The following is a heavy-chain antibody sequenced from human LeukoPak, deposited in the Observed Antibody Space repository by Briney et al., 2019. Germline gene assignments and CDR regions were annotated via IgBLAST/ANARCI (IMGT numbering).Heavy chain of an antibody. CDR3: ARDPRIYCTNGICRDDYFDN. J-gene: IGHJ4*02. V-gene: IGHV3-21*01. CDR2: ISSTSIYK. CDR1: GFTFSSYS. D-gene: IGHD2-8*01. Sequence: GGSLRLSCAAPGFTFSSYSMNWVRQAPGKGLEWVSSISSTSIYKYYADSVKGRFTISRDNAKDSLFLQMNSLRAEDTAIYYCARDPRIYCTNGICRDDYFDNWGQGTLVTVSS.